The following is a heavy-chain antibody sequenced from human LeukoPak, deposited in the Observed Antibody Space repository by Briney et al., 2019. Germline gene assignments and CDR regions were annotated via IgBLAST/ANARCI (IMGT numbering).Heavy chain of an antibody. D-gene: IGHD3-3*01. CDR1: GFTFSSYG. J-gene: IGHJ6*03. CDR3: AKVLSLYYYYYMDV. CDR2: IWYDGSNK. Sequence: GGSLRLPCAASGFTFSSYGMHWVRQAPGKGLEWVAVIWYDGSNKYYADSVKGRFTISRDNSKNTLYLQMNSLRAEDTAVYYCAKVLSLYYYYYMDVWGKGTTVTVSS. V-gene: IGHV3-33*06.